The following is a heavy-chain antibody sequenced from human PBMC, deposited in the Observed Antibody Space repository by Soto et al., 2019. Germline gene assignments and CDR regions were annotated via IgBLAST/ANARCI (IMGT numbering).Heavy chain of an antibody. V-gene: IGHV1-69*01. CDR2: IIPIFGTA. Sequence: QVQLVQSGAEVKKLGSSVKVSCKASGGTFSSYAISWVRQAPGQGLEWMGGIIPIFGTANYAQKFQGRVTITADESTSTAYMELSSLRSEDTAVYYCAADCSGGSCYPPFDYWRQGTLVTVSS. D-gene: IGHD2-15*01. J-gene: IGHJ4*02. CDR3: AADCSGGSCYPPFDY. CDR1: GGTFSSYA.